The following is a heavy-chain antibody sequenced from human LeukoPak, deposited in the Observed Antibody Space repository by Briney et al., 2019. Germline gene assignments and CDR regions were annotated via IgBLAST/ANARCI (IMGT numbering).Heavy chain of an antibody. D-gene: IGHD4-23*01. V-gene: IGHV3-53*01. CDR3: ARGPTVVTLSYAFDI. CDR1: GFTFSSYE. J-gene: IGHJ3*02. Sequence: PGGSLRLSCAASGFTFSSYEMNWVRQAPGKGLEWVSVIYSGGSTYYADSVKGRFTISRDNSKNTLYLQMNSLRAEDTAVYYCARGPTVVTLSYAFDIWGQGTMVTVSS. CDR2: IYSGGST.